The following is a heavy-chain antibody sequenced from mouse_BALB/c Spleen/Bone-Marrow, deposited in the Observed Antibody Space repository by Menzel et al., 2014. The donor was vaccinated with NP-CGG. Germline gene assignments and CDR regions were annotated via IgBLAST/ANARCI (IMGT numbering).Heavy chain of an antibody. CDR3: VRDSSGYFDY. Sequence: DVKPVESGGGLVKPGGSLKLSCAASGFTFSYYAMSWVRQSPEKRLEWVAEISSGGSYTYYPDTVTGRFTISRDNAKNTLYLEMSSLRSEDTAMYYCVRDSSGYFDYWGQGTTLTVSS. J-gene: IGHJ2*01. CDR2: ISSGGSYT. D-gene: IGHD3-1*01. V-gene: IGHV5-9-4*01. CDR1: GFTFSYYA.